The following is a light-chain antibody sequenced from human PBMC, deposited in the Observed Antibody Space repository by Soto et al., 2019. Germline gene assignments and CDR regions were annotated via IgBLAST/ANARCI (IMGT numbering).Light chain of an antibody. CDR1: QSAGNF. Sequence: EIVMTQSPATLSVSPGETASLSCRASQSAGNFLAWYQQKPGQAPRLLIYGASSRATGIPDRFSGSGSGTDFTLTINRLEPEDFAVYYCQQYDSSPRTFGQGTKVDIK. V-gene: IGKV3-20*01. CDR3: QQYDSSPRT. CDR2: GAS. J-gene: IGKJ1*01.